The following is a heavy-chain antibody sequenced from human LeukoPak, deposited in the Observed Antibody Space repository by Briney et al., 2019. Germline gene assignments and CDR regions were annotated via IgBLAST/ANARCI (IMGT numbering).Heavy chain of an antibody. Sequence: GGSLRLSCAASGFTFSGSDIHWVRQASGKGLEWVGHTRSKTNNYATADAASVKGRFTFSRDDSKNTAYIQMNSLKTEDTAVYYCTRHNYDRSGYGAFDIWGQGTMVTVSS. CDR3: TRHNYDRSGYGAFDI. D-gene: IGHD3-22*01. CDR2: TRSKTNNYAT. CDR1: GFTFSGSD. J-gene: IGHJ3*02. V-gene: IGHV3-73*01.